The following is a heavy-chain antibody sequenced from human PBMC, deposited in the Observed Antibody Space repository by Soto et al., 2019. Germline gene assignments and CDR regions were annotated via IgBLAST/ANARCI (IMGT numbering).Heavy chain of an antibody. CDR3: AKDSPFSGTGRLAFDY. CDR2: TGGSGVAT. D-gene: IGHD3-10*01. CDR1: GFTFSGCA. Sequence: GGSLRLSCAASGFTFSGCAMTWVRQAPGKGLEWDSSTGGSGVATYYADSVTGRFTISRDNSKNTLYLQMDSLRAEDTAVYYCAKDSPFSGTGRLAFDYWGQGTLVTVSS. J-gene: IGHJ4*02. V-gene: IGHV3-23*01.